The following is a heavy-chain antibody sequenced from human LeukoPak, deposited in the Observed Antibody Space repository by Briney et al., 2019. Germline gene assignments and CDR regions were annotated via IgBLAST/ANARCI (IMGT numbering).Heavy chain of an antibody. Sequence: PGGSLRLSCAASGFTFSSYAMSWVRQAPEKGLEWVSAISGSGGSTYYADSVKGRFTISRDNSKNTLYLQMNSLRAEDTAVYYCAKSGGSWTNYFDYWGQGTLVTVSS. V-gene: IGHV3-23*01. CDR1: GFTFSSYA. J-gene: IGHJ4*02. D-gene: IGHD3-16*01. CDR3: AKSGGSWTNYFDY. CDR2: ISGSGGST.